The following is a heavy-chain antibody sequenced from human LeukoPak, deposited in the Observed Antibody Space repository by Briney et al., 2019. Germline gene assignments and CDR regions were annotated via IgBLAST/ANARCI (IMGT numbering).Heavy chain of an antibody. CDR2: IKKDGSEK. V-gene: IGHV3-7*01. J-gene: IGHJ4*02. CDR3: AKGAPDYDSTSVQFDY. D-gene: IGHD3-22*01. CDR1: GFTFSSYW. Sequence: GGSLRLSCAASGFTFSSYWMSWVRQAPGKGLEWVANIKKDGSEKYYVDSVKGRFTISRDNAKTSLYLQMNSLRAEDTAVYYCAKGAPDYDSTSVQFDYWGQGTLVTVSS.